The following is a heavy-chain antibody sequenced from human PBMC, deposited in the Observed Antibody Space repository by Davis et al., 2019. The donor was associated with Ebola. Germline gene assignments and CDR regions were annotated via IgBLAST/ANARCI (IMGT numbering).Heavy chain of an antibody. CDR1: GYTFTSYG. CDR2: ISAYNGNT. Sequence: ASVKVSCKASGYTFTSYGISWVRQAPGQGLEWMGWISAYNGNTNYAQKLQGRVTMTTDTSTSTAYMELRSLRSDDTAVYYCARGPTSITIFGGKSAFDIWGQGTMVTVSS. D-gene: IGHD3-3*01. J-gene: IGHJ3*02. CDR3: ARGPTSITIFGGKSAFDI. V-gene: IGHV1-18*04.